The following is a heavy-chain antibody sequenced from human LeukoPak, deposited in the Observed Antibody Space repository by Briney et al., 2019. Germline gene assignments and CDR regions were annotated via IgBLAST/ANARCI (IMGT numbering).Heavy chain of an antibody. Sequence: PGGSLRLSCAASGFTLSSYGMHWVRQAPGKGLEWVAVISYDGSNKYYAGSVKGRFTISRDNSKNTLYLQMNSLRAEDTAVYYCAKLGRGSGYSLDYWGQGTLVTVSS. V-gene: IGHV3-30*18. D-gene: IGHD3-22*01. CDR1: GFTLSSYG. J-gene: IGHJ4*02. CDR2: ISYDGSNK. CDR3: AKLGRGSGYSLDY.